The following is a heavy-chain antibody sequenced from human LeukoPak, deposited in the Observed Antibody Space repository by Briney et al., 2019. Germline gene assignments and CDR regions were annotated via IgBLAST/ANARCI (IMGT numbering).Heavy chain of an antibody. D-gene: IGHD2-15*01. V-gene: IGHV3-33*06. CDR3: AKEPKVSGGSWGYFDY. CDR1: GFTFSSYG. J-gene: IGHJ4*02. Sequence: PGRSLRLSCAASGFTFSSYGMHWVRQAPGKGLEWVAVIWYDGSNKYYADSVKGRFTISRDNSKNTLFLQMNSLRAEDTAVYYCAKEPKVSGGSWGYFDYWGQGTLVTVSS. CDR2: IWYDGSNK.